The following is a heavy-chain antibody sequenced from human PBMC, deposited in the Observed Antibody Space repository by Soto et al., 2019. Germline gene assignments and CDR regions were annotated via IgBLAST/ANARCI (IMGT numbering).Heavy chain of an antibody. CDR1: GGSFSGYY. J-gene: IGHJ4*02. CDR2: INHSGST. CDR3: ARGQFGIAVAGTVAAPKFDY. V-gene: IGHV4-34*01. D-gene: IGHD6-19*01. Sequence: SETLSLTCAVYGGSFSGYYWSWIRQPPGKGLEWIGEINHSGSTNYNPSLKSRVTISVDTSKNQFSLKLSSVTAADTAVYYCARGQFGIAVAGTVAAPKFDYWGQGTLVTVSS.